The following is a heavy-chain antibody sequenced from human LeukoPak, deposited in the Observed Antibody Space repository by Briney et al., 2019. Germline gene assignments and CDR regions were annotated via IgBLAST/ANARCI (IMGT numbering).Heavy chain of an antibody. D-gene: IGHD2-15*01. CDR1: GFTVSSNY. Sequence: GGSLRLSCAVSGFTVSSNYMSWVRQAPGKGLEWVSVIYSGGSTYYADSVKGRFTISRDNSKNTLYLQMNSLRAEDTAVYYCARDTDYSLGYYYYGMDVWGQGTTVTVSS. V-gene: IGHV3-53*01. J-gene: IGHJ6*02. CDR2: IYSGGST. CDR3: ARDTDYSLGYYYYGMDV.